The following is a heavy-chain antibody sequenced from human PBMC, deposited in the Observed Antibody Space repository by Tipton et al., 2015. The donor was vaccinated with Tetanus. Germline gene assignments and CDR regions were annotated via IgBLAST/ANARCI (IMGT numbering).Heavy chain of an antibody. Sequence: TLSLTCSVSGDSITSSSYYWGWIRQPPGKGLEWIGSIYYSGDTYYTPSLKSRLTISVDTSKNQFSLRLTSVTAADTAVYYCARDRKEQWLSQIRYGMDVWGQGTKVTVSS. CDR1: GDSITSSSYY. CDR2: IYYSGDT. J-gene: IGHJ6*02. D-gene: IGHD6-19*01. CDR3: ARDRKEQWLSQIRYGMDV. V-gene: IGHV4-39*02.